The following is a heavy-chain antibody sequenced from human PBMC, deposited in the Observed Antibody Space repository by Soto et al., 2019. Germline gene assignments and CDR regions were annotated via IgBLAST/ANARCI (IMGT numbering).Heavy chain of an antibody. V-gene: IGHV1-18*04. Sequence: QVQLVQSGGEVKKPGASVNISCKATGYTFISYSITWVRQAPGQGLEWMGWISTYNGNTKYAQSLQGRVTLTRDTSTDTAVMEMRGRRSGATAIYYCARGGANSTGWYDDVDLWGQGPRVAASS. J-gene: IGHJ4*02. CDR1: GYTFISYS. CDR2: ISTYNGNT. CDR3: ARGGANSTGWYDDVDL. D-gene: IGHD6-13*01.